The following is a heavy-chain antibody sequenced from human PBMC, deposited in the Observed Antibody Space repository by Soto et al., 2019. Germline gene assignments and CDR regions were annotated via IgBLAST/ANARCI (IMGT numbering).Heavy chain of an antibody. Sequence: PGGSLRLSCAGSGFSFSNYWMQWVREVPGKGLVWVSRINSDGTSTTYVDSVKGRFTISRDNANNILYLQMNSLRAEDTAVYYCARDLQLANWGQGTLVTVSS. CDR3: ARDLQLAN. D-gene: IGHD6-19*01. CDR1: GFSFSNYW. J-gene: IGHJ4*02. CDR2: INSDGTST. V-gene: IGHV3-74*01.